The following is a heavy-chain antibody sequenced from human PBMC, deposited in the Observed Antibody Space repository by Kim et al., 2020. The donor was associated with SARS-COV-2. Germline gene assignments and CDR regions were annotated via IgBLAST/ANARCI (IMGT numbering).Heavy chain of an antibody. Sequence: YTNYSPSFQGHVTISADKSISTAYLQWSSLKASDTAMYYCARAVRDWFDPWGQGTLVTVSS. CDR2: YT. V-gene: IGHV5-10-1*01. J-gene: IGHJ5*02. CDR3: ARAVRDWFDP.